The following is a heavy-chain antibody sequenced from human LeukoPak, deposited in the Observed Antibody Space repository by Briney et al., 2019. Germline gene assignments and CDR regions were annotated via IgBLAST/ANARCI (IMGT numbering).Heavy chain of an antibody. CDR3: ARDEPPRRWTLYGMDV. CDR2: ISYDGSNK. V-gene: IGHV3-30-3*01. Sequence: GGSLRLSCAASGFTFSSYAMHWVRQAPGKGLEWVAVISYDGSNKYYADSVKGRFTISRDNSKNTLYLQMNSLRAEDTAVYYCARDEPPRRWTLYGMDVWGQGTTVTVSS. D-gene: IGHD3/OR15-3a*01. CDR1: GFTFSSYA. J-gene: IGHJ6*02.